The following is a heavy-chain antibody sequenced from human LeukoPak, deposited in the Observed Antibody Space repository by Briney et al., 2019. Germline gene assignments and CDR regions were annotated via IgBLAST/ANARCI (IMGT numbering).Heavy chain of an antibody. Sequence: SETLSLTCTVSGGSISSYYWSWIRQPPGKGLEWIGYIYYSGTTNYNPSLKSRVTTSVDTSKNQFSLKLNSVTAADTAVYYCARGVYIAAAQYGYWGQGTLVTVSS. D-gene: IGHD6-13*01. J-gene: IGHJ4*02. CDR2: IYYSGTT. CDR3: ARGVYIAAAQYGY. V-gene: IGHV4-59*01. CDR1: GGSISSYY.